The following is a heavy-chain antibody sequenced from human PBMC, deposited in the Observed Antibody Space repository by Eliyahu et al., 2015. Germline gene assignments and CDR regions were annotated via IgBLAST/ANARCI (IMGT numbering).Heavy chain of an antibody. CDR2: ISYSSSNI. CDR3: ARDDCGADCPTDY. D-gene: IGHD2-21*02. J-gene: IGHJ4*02. CDR1: GXXFSSYS. Sequence: EVQLAESGGGLVKPGGSLXLXCVXSGXXFSSYSMNXVRQAPGKGLEWVSFISYSSSNIYYAHSVKGRFTISRDNAKNSLYLQMNSLTAEDTAVYYCARDDCGADCPTDYWGQGTLVTVSS. V-gene: IGHV3-21*01.